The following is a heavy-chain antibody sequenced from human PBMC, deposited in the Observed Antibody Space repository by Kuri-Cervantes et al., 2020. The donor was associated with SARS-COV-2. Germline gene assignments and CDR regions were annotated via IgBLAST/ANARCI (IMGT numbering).Heavy chain of an antibody. V-gene: IGHV3-21*01. J-gene: IGHJ4*02. CDR2: ISSSSSYI. CDR3: ASSDY. CDR1: GFTFSSYA. Sequence: GESLKISCAASGFTFSSYAMSWVRQAPGKGLEWVSSISSSSSYIYYADSVKGRFAISRDNAKNSLYLQMNSLRAEDTAVYYCASSDYWGQGTLVTVSS.